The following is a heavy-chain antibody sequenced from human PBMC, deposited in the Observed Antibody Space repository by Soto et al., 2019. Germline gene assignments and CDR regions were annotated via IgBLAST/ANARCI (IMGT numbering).Heavy chain of an antibody. V-gene: IGHV3-11*05. CDR1: GFTFSDYY. D-gene: IGHD6-13*01. CDR2: INSSSSYT. J-gene: IGHJ2*01. Sequence: QVQRVESGGGLVKPGGSLRLSCAASGFTFSDYYMRWIRQAPGKGLELVSYINSSSSYTNYADSVKGRFTISRDNAKNSLYLQMNSLRAEDTAVYYCARTIVAAGGRRYFDLWGRGTLVTVSS. CDR3: ARTIVAAGGRRYFDL.